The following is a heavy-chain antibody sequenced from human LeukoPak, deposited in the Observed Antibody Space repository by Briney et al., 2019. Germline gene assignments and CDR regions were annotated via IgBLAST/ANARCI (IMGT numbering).Heavy chain of an antibody. Sequence: SVKVSCKASGGTFSSYAISWVRQAPGQGLEWMGGIIPIFGIANYAQKFQGRVTITADESTSTAYMGLSSLRSEDTAVYYCARDQLEQWPERGGDYFDYWGQGTLVTVSS. CDR3: ARDQLEQWPERGGDYFDY. CDR1: GGTFSSYA. CDR2: IIPIFGIA. D-gene: IGHD6-19*01. V-gene: IGHV1-69*13. J-gene: IGHJ4*02.